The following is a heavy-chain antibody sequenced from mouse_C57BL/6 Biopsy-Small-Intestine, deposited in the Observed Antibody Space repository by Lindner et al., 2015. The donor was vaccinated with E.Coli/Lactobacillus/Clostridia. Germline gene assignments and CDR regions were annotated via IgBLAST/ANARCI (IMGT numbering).Heavy chain of an antibody. CDR3: ARGSGYYGY. D-gene: IGHD2-3*01. Sequence: VQLQESGPELVKPGASVKISCKASGYAFSDSWMNWVKQRPGKDLEWIGRIFPGDGNALYNGKFKDKATLTADDSSSLAYMQLSSLTSEDSAVYFCARGSGYYGYWGQGTTLTVSS. CDR1: GYAFSDSW. CDR2: IFPGDGNA. V-gene: IGHV1-82*01. J-gene: IGHJ2*01.